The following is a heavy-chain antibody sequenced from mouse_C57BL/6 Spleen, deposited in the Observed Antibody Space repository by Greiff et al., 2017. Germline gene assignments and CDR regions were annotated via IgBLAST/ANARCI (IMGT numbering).Heavy chain of an antibody. V-gene: IGHV5-4*01. CDR2: ISDGGSYT. CDR3: ARDLDYYGSSPYAMDY. Sequence: EVKLVESGGGLVKPGGSLKLSCAASGFTFSSYAMSWVRQTPEKRLEWVATISDGGSYTYYPDNVKGRFTISRDNAKNNLYLQMSHLKSEDTAMYYCARDLDYYGSSPYAMDYWGQGTSVTVSS. D-gene: IGHD1-1*01. J-gene: IGHJ4*01. CDR1: GFTFSSYA.